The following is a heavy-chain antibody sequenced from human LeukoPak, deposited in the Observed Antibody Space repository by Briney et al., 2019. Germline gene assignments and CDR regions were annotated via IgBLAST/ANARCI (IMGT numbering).Heavy chain of an antibody. J-gene: IGHJ4*02. Sequence: PSETLSLTCAVYGGSFSGYYWSWIRQPPGKGLEWIGEINHSGSTNYNRSLKSRVTISVDTSKNQFSLKLSSVTAADTAVYYCARQRLTMVRGVGRYYFDYWGQGTLVTVSS. CDR3: ARQRLTMVRGVGRYYFDY. V-gene: IGHV4-34*01. CDR1: GGSFSGYY. D-gene: IGHD3-10*01. CDR2: INHSGST.